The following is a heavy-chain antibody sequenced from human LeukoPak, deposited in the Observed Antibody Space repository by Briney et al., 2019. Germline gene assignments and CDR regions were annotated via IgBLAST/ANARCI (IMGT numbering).Heavy chain of an antibody. CDR1: GFTFSSYW. J-gene: IGHJ4*02. Sequence: PGGSLRLPCAASGFTFSSYWVHWVRQAPGKGLVWVSRINSDGYSINYADSVKGRFTISRDNSKNTLYLQMNSLRAEDTAVYYCARGGRTLIDYGDYVWGQGTLVTVSS. CDR3: ARGGRTLIDYGDYV. V-gene: IGHV3-74*01. D-gene: IGHD4-17*01. CDR2: INSDGYSI.